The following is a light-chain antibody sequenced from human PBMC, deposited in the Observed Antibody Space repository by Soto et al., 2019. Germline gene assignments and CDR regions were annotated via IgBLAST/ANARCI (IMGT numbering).Light chain of an antibody. CDR2: VVS. CDR3: GSYTSSDTPYF. Sequence: QSALTQPASVSGSPGQSITISCTGTSSDVGGYKYVSWYQQHPDKAPKLIIYVVSNRPSGVSNRFSGSKSGNTASLTISGLQAEDEADYYCGSYTSSDTPYFFGTGTKLTVL. V-gene: IGLV2-14*01. CDR1: SSDVGGYKY. J-gene: IGLJ1*01.